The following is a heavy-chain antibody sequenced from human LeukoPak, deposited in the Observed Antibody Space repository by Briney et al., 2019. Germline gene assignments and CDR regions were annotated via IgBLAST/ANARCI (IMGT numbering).Heavy chain of an antibody. CDR2: ISSSSSYI. D-gene: IGHD3-9*01. CDR3: ARGGTYYDILTDDY. J-gene: IGHJ4*02. Sequence: GGSLRLSCAASGFTFSSYSMNWVRQAPGKGLEWVSSISSSSSYIYYADSVKGRFTISRDNAKNSLYLQTNSLRAEDTAVYYCARGGTYYDILTDDYWGQGTLVTVSS. CDR1: GFTFSSYS. V-gene: IGHV3-21*01.